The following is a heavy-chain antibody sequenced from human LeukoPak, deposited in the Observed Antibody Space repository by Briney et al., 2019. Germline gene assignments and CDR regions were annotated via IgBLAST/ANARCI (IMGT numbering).Heavy chain of an antibody. Sequence: GGSLRLSCSASGFIFSNFVMHWVRQAPGKGLVWVARIPSDNNPTNYADSVQGRFTISRDNAKNTLYLHMNDLRVEDTAVYFCARDHYFKIDYWGQGTPVTVSS. D-gene: IGHD3-10*01. CDR3: ARDHYFKIDY. V-gene: IGHV3-74*01. CDR2: IPSDNNPT. J-gene: IGHJ4*02. CDR1: GFIFSNFV.